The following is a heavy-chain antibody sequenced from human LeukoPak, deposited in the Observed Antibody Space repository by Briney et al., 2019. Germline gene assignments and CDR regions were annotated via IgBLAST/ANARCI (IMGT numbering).Heavy chain of an antibody. CDR2: INPNSGGT. CDR3: ARDRYGDYLVGD. V-gene: IGHV1-2*06. D-gene: IGHD4-17*01. Sequence: ASVKVSCKASGYTFTGYYMHWVRQAPGQGLEWMGRINPNSGGTNYAQKFQGRVTMTRDTSISTAYMELSRLRSDDTAVYYCARDRYGDYLVGDWGQGTLVTVSS. J-gene: IGHJ4*02. CDR1: GYTFTGYY.